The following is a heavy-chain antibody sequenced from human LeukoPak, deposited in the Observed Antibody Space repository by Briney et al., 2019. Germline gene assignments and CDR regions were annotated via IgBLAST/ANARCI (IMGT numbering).Heavy chain of an antibody. CDR3: ATSGIAVAGTPFGY. CDR1: GYTFTSYA. J-gene: IGHJ4*02. Sequence: ASVKVSCKASGYTFTSYAMHCVRQAPGQRLEWMGWINAGNGNTKYSQEFQGRVTITRDTSASTAYMELSSLRSEDMAVYYCATSGIAVAGTPFGYWGQGTLVTVSS. D-gene: IGHD6-19*01. CDR2: INAGNGNT. V-gene: IGHV1-3*03.